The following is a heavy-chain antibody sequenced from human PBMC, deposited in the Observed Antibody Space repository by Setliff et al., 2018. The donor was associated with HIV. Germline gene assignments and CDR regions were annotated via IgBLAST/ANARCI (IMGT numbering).Heavy chain of an antibody. CDR2: IYPGDSDT. Sequence: PGESLKISCKASGYRFTSYWIAWVRQMPGKGLEWMGIIYPGDSDTRYSPSFQGQVTISVDKSISTAYLQWNSLKASDTAIYYCARALDFLTEQLNWFFPLWGRGTLGTVS. J-gene: IGHJ2*01. CDR3: ARALDFLTEQLNWFFPL. CDR1: GYRFTSYW. D-gene: IGHD3-9*01. V-gene: IGHV5-51*01.